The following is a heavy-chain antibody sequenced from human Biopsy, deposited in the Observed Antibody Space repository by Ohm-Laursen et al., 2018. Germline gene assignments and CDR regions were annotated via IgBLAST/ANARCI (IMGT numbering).Heavy chain of an antibody. CDR1: GYTFIDYY. D-gene: IGHD2-2*02. V-gene: IGHV1-2*02. J-gene: IGHJ6*02. Sequence: ASVKVSCKASGYTFIDYYIHWVRQAPGQGLEWMGWINPDSGGTNYAQKFQGRVTMTRDTSIGTVQMELSSLRSDDTAVYYCAREYPEGDVWGQGTTVTVSS. CDR2: INPDSGGT. CDR3: AREYPEGDV.